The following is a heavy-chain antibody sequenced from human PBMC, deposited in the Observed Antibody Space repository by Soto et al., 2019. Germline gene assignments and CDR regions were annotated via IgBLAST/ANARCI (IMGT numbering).Heavy chain of an antibody. CDR3: TTVRRGRTVKYCTNGVCYWDY. CDR2: IKSKTDGGTT. J-gene: IGHJ4*02. CDR1: GFTFSNAW. Sequence: GGSLRLSCAASGFTFSNAWMNWVRQAPGKGLEWVGRIKSKTDGGTTDYAAPVKGRITISRDASKNTLYLQMNSLKTEDTAVYYCTTVRRGRTVKYCTNGVCYWDYWGQGTLVTVSS. D-gene: IGHD2-8*01. V-gene: IGHV3-15*07.